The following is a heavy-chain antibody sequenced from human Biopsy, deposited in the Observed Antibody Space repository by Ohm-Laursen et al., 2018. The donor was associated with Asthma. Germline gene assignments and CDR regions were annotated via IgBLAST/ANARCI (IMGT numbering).Heavy chain of an antibody. CDR1: GGSITSSSYY. J-gene: IGHJ6*02. D-gene: IGHD6-13*01. CDR3: VRGSSSWHHGPFHYYYGLDV. V-gene: IGHV4-39*01. CDR2: IYYSGTT. Sequence: SDTLSLTWTVSGGSITSSSYYWGWIRQPPGKGLEWIGSIYYSGTTYYNPSLESRVTVSADTSKNKFSLKLTSVTAADTAVYYCVRGSSSWHHGPFHYYYGLDVWGQGTTATVSS.